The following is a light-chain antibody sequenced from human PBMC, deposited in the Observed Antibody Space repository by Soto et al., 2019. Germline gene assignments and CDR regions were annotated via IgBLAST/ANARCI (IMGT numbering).Light chain of an antibody. J-gene: IGKJ1*01. CDR2: KAS. CDR3: QECNSYSGT. V-gene: IGKV1-5*03. CDR1: QSIGSW. Sequence: DIQMTQSPSTLSASVGDRVTITCRASQSIGSWLAWYQQKPGKAPKVLIYKASTLESGVPSRFSGSGSGTEFTLTISSLQPDDFATYYCQECNSYSGTFGQATKVEIK.